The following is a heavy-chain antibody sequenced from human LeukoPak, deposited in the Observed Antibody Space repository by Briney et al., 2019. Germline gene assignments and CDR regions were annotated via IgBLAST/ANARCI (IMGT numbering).Heavy chain of an antibody. CDR3: AGLYGSGQNWFDP. D-gene: IGHD3-10*01. V-gene: IGHV3-23*01. Sequence: GGSLRLSCAASGFTFSSYAMSWVRQAPGKGLEWVSLISGSGGSTYYADSVKGRFTISRDNSKNTLYLQMNSLRAEDTAVYYCAGLYGSGQNWFDPWGQGTLVTVSS. CDR2: ISGSGGST. CDR1: GFTFSSYA. J-gene: IGHJ5*02.